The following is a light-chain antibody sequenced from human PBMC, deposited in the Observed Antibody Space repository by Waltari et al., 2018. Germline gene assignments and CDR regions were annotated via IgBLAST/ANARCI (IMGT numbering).Light chain of an antibody. V-gene: IGLV2-14*03. CDR2: GVN. CDR3: SSRAYSGSAQVV. CDR1: SSDIGRYAY. Sequence: QSALTQPASVSGAPGQSITLLCIGTSSDIGRYAYFTWYPQQPGKVPKVVIDGVNVRASVCSVRFSGSKSGNTASLTISGLQADDEADYYCSSRAYSGSAQVVFGGGTRVTVL. J-gene: IGLJ2*01.